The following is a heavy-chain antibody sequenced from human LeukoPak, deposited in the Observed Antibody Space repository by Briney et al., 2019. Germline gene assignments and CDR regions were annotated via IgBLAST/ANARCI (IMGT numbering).Heavy chain of an antibody. V-gene: IGHV3-30*03. J-gene: IGHJ3*02. CDR2: ISFDEVNI. D-gene: IGHD2-2*01. CDR1: GFTFSTYG. CDR3: ARLIVVEPTATDAFDI. Sequence: GGSLRLSCAASGFTFSTYGFHWVRKAPGKGLEWVAVISFDEVNIYYGDSVKGRFTISRDNAKNSLYLQMNSLRAEDTAVYYCARLIVVEPTATDAFDIWGQGTMVTVSS.